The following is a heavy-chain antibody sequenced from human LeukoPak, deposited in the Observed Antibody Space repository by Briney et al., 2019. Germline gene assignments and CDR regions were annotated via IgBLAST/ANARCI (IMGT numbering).Heavy chain of an antibody. Sequence: PGGSLRLSCEASEFXFSSQWIDWVRQVPGKGLEWVANIKQDGSETYFVDSVKGRFTISRDNAKNSLYLQMNSLRAEDTAIYYCTRSISDWGQGILVTVSS. CDR2: IKQDGSET. CDR1: EFXFSSQW. J-gene: IGHJ4*02. V-gene: IGHV3-7*05. CDR3: TRSISD.